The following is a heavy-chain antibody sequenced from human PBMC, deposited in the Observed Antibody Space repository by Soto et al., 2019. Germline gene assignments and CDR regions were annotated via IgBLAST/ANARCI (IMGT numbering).Heavy chain of an antibody. CDR2: IIPIFGTA. J-gene: IGHJ4*02. V-gene: IGHV1-69*06. CDR1: GGTFSSYA. Sequence: ASVKVSCKASGGTFSSYAISWVRQAPGQGLECMGRIIPIFGTANYAQKFQGRVTITADKSTSTAYMELSSLRSEDTAVYYCTYSSYYFDYWGQGTLVTVSS. CDR3: TYSSYYFDY. D-gene: IGHD2-15*01.